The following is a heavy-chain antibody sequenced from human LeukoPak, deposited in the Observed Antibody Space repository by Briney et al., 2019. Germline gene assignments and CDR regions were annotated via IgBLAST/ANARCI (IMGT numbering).Heavy chain of an antibody. CDR1: GFTFSSYA. CDR3: AKAPVPVRVNWFDP. Sequence: GSLRLSCAASGFTFSSYAMSLVRQAPGKGLEWVSAISGSGGSTYYADSVKGRFTISRDNSKNTLYLQMNSLRAEDTAVYYCAKAPVPVRVNWFDPWGQGTLVTVSS. V-gene: IGHV3-23*01. J-gene: IGHJ5*02. D-gene: IGHD3-10*01. CDR2: ISGSGGST.